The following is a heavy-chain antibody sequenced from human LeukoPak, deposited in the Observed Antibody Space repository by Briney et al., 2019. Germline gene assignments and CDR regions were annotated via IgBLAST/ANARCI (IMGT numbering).Heavy chain of an antibody. D-gene: IGHD2-15*01. V-gene: IGHV3-15*01. Sequence: PGGSLRLSCAASGFTFSNAWMSWVRQAPGKGLEWVGRIKSKTNGGTTDYAAPVKGRSTISRDDSKNTLYLQMNSLKTEDTAVYYCTTRRYCSGGSCYSRGFVILRDYWGQGTLVTVSS. CDR3: TTRRYCSGGSCYSRGFVILRDY. CDR2: IKSKTNGGTT. J-gene: IGHJ4*02. CDR1: GFTFSNAW.